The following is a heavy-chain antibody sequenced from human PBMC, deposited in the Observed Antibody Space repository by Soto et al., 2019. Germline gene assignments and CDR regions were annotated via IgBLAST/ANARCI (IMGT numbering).Heavy chain of an antibody. CDR3: GRARSAYSRGVGY. CDR1: GASVSSGTYY. Sequence: QVQLQESGPGLVKPSETLSLTCTVSGASVSSGTYYWSWIRQPPGKGLEWIGYVSYSGSTNYNPSFKSRVTLSVDTSKNQFSLKLNSVTAADTAVYYCGRARSAYSRGVGYWGQGSLVTVSS. CDR2: VSYSGST. D-gene: IGHD2-21*01. V-gene: IGHV4-61*01. J-gene: IGHJ4*02.